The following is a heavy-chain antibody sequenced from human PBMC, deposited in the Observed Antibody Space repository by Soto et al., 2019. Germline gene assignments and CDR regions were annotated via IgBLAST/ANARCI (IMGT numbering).Heavy chain of an antibody. CDR1: GFTFSSYA. CDR3: AKGGYSGYDHYYYYYMDV. V-gene: IGHV3-23*01. CDR2: ISGSGGST. J-gene: IGHJ6*03. Sequence: GGSLRLSCAASGFTFSSYAMSWVRQAPGKGLEWVSAISGSGGSTYYADSVKGRFTISRDNSKNTLYLQMNSLRAEDRAVYYCAKGGYSGYDHYYYYYMDVWGKGTTVTVSS. D-gene: IGHD5-12*01.